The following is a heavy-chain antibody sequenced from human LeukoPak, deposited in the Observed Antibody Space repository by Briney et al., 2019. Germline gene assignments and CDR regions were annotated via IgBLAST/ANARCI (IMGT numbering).Heavy chain of an antibody. J-gene: IGHJ3*02. Sequence: SETLSLTCTVSGGSISSHYWSWIRRPPGKGLEWIGYIYYSGSTNYNPSLKSRVTISVDTSKNQFSLKLSSVTAADTAVYYCARDGYYYDSSGYSFPFDIWGQGTMVTVSS. CDR1: GGSISSHY. CDR2: IYYSGST. D-gene: IGHD3-22*01. CDR3: ARDGYYYDSSGYSFPFDI. V-gene: IGHV4-59*11.